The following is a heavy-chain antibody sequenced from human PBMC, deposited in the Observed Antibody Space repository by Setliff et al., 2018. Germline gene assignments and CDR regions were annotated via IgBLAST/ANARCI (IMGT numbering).Heavy chain of an antibody. CDR2: INANTGGT. D-gene: IGHD6-19*01. CDR1: GYIFTNYY. J-gene: IGHJ3*02. V-gene: IGHV1-2*02. Sequence: RASVKVSCKTSGYIFTNYYIHWVRQAPGQGLEWMGWINANTGGTREVQKFQGRVTMTRDTSIDTAYMEVNRLTYDDTAVYYCARVGGYASAWHGIEAFDIWGQGTKVTVSS. CDR3: ARVGGYASAWHGIEAFDI.